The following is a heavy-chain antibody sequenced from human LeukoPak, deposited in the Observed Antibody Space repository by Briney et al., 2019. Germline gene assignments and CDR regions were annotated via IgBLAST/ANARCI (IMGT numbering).Heavy chain of an antibody. CDR1: GFSFSRFA. Sequence: GESLRLSCAASGFSFSRFAMSWVRQAPGKGLEWVATISGSAGGTYYADSVKGRVTISRDNSKNTVYLQMNSLRAEDTAVYYCAKLYSTGWYYFDYWGQGTLVTVSS. V-gene: IGHV3-23*01. CDR3: AKLYSTGWYYFDY. J-gene: IGHJ4*02. D-gene: IGHD6-19*01. CDR2: ISGSAGGT.